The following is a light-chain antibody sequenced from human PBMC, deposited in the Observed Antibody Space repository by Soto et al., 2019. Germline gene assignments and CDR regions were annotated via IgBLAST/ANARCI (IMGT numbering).Light chain of an antibody. Sequence: QSVLTQSASVSGSPGQSITLSCTGTSSDVGNYNYVSWYQQHPGEVPKLIIFNVNNRPSGVSNRFSGSKSGNTASLTISGLQAEDEADYYCSACTSSTTYVFGTGTKLTVL. CDR1: SSDVGNYNY. V-gene: IGLV2-14*01. CDR3: SACTSSTTYV. CDR2: NVN. J-gene: IGLJ1*01.